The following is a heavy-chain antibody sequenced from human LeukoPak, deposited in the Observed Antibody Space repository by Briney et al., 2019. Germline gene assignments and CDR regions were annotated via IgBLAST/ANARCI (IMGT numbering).Heavy chain of an antibody. V-gene: IGHV4-39*07. CDR1: GGSISSSSYY. CDR3: ARAHSIASYYYGVDV. J-gene: IGHJ6*02. CDR2: IYYSGST. D-gene: IGHD2/OR15-2a*01. Sequence: PSETLSLTCTVSGGSISSSSYYWGWIRQPPGKGLEWIGSIYYSGSTYYNPFLTSRVTVSVDTSENQFSLKLSSVTAADTAVYYCARAHSIASYYYGVDVWGQGTTVTV.